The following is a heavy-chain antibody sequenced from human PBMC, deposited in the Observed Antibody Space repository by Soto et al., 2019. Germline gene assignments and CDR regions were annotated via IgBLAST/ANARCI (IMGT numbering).Heavy chain of an antibody. CDR3: ARTAAAGKYYYGVDV. V-gene: IGHV5-51*01. CDR1: GYSFTSYW. CDR2: IYPGDSDT. Sequence: PGESLKISCKGSGYSFTSYWIGWVRQMPGKGLEWMGIIYPGDSDTRYSPSFQGQVTISADKSISTAYLQWSSLKASDTAIYYCARTAAAGKYYYGVDVWGQGTKGTVSS. J-gene: IGHJ6*02. D-gene: IGHD6-13*01.